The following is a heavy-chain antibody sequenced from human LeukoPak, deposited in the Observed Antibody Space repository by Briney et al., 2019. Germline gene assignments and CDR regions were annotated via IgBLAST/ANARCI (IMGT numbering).Heavy chain of an antibody. D-gene: IGHD5-18*01. Sequence: GGSLRLSCAASGFTFSSYGMHWVRQAPGKGLEWVAVISYDGSNKYYADSVKGRFTISRDNSKNTLYLQMNSLRAEDTAVYYCAKGEGYSHPNPVDYWGQGTLVTVSS. CDR3: AKGEGYSHPNPVDY. CDR2: ISYDGSNK. CDR1: GFTFSSYG. J-gene: IGHJ4*02. V-gene: IGHV3-30*18.